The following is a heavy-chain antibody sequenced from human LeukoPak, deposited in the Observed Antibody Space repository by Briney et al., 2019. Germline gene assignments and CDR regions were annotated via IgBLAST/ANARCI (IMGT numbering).Heavy chain of an antibody. CDR1: GFTFSSYS. CDR3: AELGITMIGGV. J-gene: IGHJ6*04. CDR2: ISSSGSTI. Sequence: GGSLRLSCAASGFTFSSYSMNWVRQAPGKGLEWVSYISSSGSTIYYADSVKGRFTISRDNAKNSLYLQMNGLRAEDTAVYYCAELGITMIGGVGGKGTTVTISS. D-gene: IGHD3-10*02. V-gene: IGHV3-48*04.